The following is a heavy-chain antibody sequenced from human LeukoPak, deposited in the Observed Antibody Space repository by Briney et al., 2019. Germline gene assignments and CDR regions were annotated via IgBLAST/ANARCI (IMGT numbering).Heavy chain of an antibody. CDR1: GFTFSDYW. CDR2: INTDGSIT. D-gene: IGHD5-24*01. V-gene: IGHV3-74*01. J-gene: IGHJ4*02. CDR3: ARDRDGYSHFDY. Sequence: GGSLRLSCAASGFTFSDYWIHWVRQAPGKGLVWVSRINTDGSITNYADSVKGRFSISRDNAKNTLYLQMSSLRAEDTAVYYCARDRDGYSHFDYWGQGTLVTVSS.